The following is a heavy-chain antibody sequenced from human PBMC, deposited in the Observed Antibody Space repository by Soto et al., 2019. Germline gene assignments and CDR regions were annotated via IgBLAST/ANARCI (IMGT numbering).Heavy chain of an antibody. J-gene: IGHJ4*02. D-gene: IGHD2-2*01. CDR1: GFTVSNNY. Sequence: GGSLRLSCAASGFTVSNNYMSWVRQAPGKGLEWVSLIYSGGSTFYADSVKGRFIISRDNSKNTLYLQMNRLTDEDTAVYYCARDGCSPTSCWVHWGQGTLVTVSS. V-gene: IGHV3-66*01. CDR3: ARDGCSPTSCWVH. CDR2: IYSGGST.